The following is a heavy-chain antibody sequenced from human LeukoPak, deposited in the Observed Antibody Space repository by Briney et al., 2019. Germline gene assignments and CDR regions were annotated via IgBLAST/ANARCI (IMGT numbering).Heavy chain of an antibody. J-gene: IGHJ3*02. D-gene: IGHD6-19*01. CDR3: ARSIVVAVGAFDI. V-gene: IGHV3-66*01. CDR2: IYSGGDT. CDR1: GFTVSSKY. Sequence: GGSLRLSCAASGFTVSSKYMCWVRQAPGKGLQWVSVIYSGGDTYYADSVKGRFTISRDNSKNTLYLQMNSLRAEDTAVYYCARSIVVAVGAFDIWGQGTMVTVSS.